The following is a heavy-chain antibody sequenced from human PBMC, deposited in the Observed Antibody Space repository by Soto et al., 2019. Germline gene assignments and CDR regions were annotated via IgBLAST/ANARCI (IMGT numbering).Heavy chain of an antibody. V-gene: IGHV3-23*01. J-gene: IGHJ4*02. CDR2: ISGSGGHT. CDR1: GFTFSTYT. D-gene: IGHD6-13*01. CDR3: AKDGSYSSSWPYYFDH. Sequence: EVQLLESGGGLVQPGGSLRLSCAASGFTFSTYTMTWLRQAPGKGLEWVSSISGSGGHTYYAESVKGRLIVSRDSSKNMLFLQMSSLRAEDTGVYYCAKDGSYSSSWPYYFDHWGQGTLVTVSS.